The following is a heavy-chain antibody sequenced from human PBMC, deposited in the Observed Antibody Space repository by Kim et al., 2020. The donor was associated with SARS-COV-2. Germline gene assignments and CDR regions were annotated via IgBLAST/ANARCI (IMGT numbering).Heavy chain of an antibody. Sequence: ASVKVSCKASGYTFTSYGISWVRQAPGQGLEWMGWISAYNGNTNYAQKLQGRVTMTTDTSTSTAYMELRSLRSDDTAVYYCARERGLRYFDWPHNWFDPWGQGTLVTVSS. CDR2: ISAYNGNT. V-gene: IGHV1-18*04. CDR1: GYTFTSYG. CDR3: ARERGLRYFDWPHNWFDP. D-gene: IGHD3-9*01. J-gene: IGHJ5*02.